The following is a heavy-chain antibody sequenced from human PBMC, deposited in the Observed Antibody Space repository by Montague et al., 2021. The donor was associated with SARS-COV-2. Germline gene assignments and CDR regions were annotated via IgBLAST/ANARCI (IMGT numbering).Heavy chain of an antibody. CDR3: ARTSASSDY. CDR2: TYYRSKWYN. J-gene: IGHJ4*02. Sequence: CAISGDSVSRNSDAWTWLRQSPPSGLECLGRTYYRSKWYNDYAVSVKSRITINPDTSKNQISLQLNSVTPEDTAVYYCARTSASSDYWGQGTLVTVSS. CDR1: GDSVSRNSDA. V-gene: IGHV6-1*01. D-gene: IGHD1-26*01.